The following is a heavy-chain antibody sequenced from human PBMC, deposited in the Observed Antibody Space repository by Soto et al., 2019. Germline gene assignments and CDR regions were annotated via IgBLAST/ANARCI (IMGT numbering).Heavy chain of an antibody. CDR2: IRGRGATA. V-gene: IGHV3-23*01. J-gene: IGHJ4*02. Sequence: EVQLLESGGGLVQPGGSLRLSCAASDFTLSSYGMTWVRQPPGKGLEWVSTIRGRGATAYYAYSVKGRFTISRDDSKNALYLQMNSLRVDDTAVYFCAKDVNSDVLAGYYYYWGQGTRVTVSS. CDR1: DFTLSSYG. CDR3: AKDVNSDVLAGYYYY. D-gene: IGHD3-9*01.